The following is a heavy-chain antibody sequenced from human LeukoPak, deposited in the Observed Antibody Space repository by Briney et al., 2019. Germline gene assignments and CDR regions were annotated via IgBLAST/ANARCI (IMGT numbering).Heavy chain of an antibody. CDR2: IDWDDDK. V-gene: IGHV2-70*04. D-gene: IGHD3-22*01. CDR1: GFSLSTSGMR. Sequence: SGPALLKPTQTLTLTCTFSGFSLSTSGMRVSWIRQPPGKALEWLSRIDWDDDKFYSTSLKTRLTISKDTSKNQVVLTMPNMDPVDTATYYCATYYYDSSGYFDYWGQGTLVTVSS. J-gene: IGHJ4*02. CDR3: ATYYYDSSGYFDY.